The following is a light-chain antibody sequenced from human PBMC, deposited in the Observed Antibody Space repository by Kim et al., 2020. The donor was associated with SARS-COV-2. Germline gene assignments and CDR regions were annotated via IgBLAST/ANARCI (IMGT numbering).Light chain of an antibody. CDR1: SSNIGHNT. J-gene: IGLJ3*02. CDR3: AAWDDSLNGPV. CDR2: SNN. V-gene: IGLV1-44*01. Sequence: QSVLTQPPSASGTPGQRVTISCTGSSSNIGHNTVNWYQQLPGTAPKLLMYSNNQRPSGVPDRFSGSKSGTAASLAISGLQSEDEADYYCAAWDDSLNGPVFGGGTKLTVL.